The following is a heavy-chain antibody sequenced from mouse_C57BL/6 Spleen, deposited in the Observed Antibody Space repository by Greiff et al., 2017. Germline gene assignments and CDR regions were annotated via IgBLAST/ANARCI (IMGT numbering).Heavy chain of an antibody. Sequence: VQLQQSGPELVKPGASVKISCKASGYTFTDYYMNWVKQSNGKSLEWIGDINPNNGGTSYNQKFKGKATLTVDKSSSTAYMELRSLTSEDSAVYYCARGYYSIYYAMDYWGQGTSVTVSS. J-gene: IGHJ4*01. CDR1: GYTFTDYY. V-gene: IGHV1-26*01. CDR3: ARGYYSIYYAMDY. D-gene: IGHD2-5*01. CDR2: INPNNGGT.